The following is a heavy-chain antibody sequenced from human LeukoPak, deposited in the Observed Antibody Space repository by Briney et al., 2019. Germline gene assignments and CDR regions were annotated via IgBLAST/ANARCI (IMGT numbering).Heavy chain of an antibody. CDR2: IYYSGST. V-gene: IGHV4-28*03. CDR1: GYSISNSSW. D-gene: IGHD3-22*01. Sequence: SETLSLTCAVSGYSISNSSWWGWIRQPPGKGLEWIGYIYYSGSTYYNPSLKSRVTISVDTSKNQFSLKLSSVTAADTAVYYCARADRDYYDSSGYLGYWGQGTLVTVSS. CDR3: ARADRDYYDSSGYLGY. J-gene: IGHJ4*02.